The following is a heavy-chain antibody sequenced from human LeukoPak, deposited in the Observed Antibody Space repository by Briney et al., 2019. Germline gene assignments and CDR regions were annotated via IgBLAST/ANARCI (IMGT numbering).Heavy chain of an antibody. V-gene: IGHV3-74*01. CDR2: INSDGSGT. D-gene: IGHD3-3*01. Sequence: GGSLRLSCAASGFTFSSYWMHWVRHAPGKGLVWVSRINSDGSGTTYADFVKGRFTISRDNAKNTLYLQMNSLRAEDTAVYYCANSRWSGYLDYWGQGALVTVSS. J-gene: IGHJ4*02. CDR3: ANSRWSGYLDY. CDR1: GFTFSSYW.